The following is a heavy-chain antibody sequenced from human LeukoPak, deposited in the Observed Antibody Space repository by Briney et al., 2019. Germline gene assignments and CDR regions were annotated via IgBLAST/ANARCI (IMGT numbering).Heavy chain of an antibody. Sequence: ASVKVSCKASGYSFTDKYMHWVRQAPGQGLEWMGWINPNSGGTNYAQKFQGRVTMTTDTSMSTAYMELSRLTSDDTAAYYCARQVATKGEWAFDVWGQGTMVTVSS. CDR2: INPNSGGT. CDR1: GYSFTDKY. V-gene: IGHV1-2*02. CDR3: ARQVATKGEWAFDV. D-gene: IGHD5-12*01. J-gene: IGHJ3*01.